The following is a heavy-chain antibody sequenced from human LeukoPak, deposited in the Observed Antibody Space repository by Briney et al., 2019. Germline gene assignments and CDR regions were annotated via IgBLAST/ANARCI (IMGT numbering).Heavy chain of an antibody. V-gene: IGHV3-21*01. Sequence: GGSLRLSCAASGFTFSSYSMNWVRQAPGQGLEWVSSISSSSSYIYYADSVKGRFTISRDNAKNSLYLQMNSLRAEDTAVYYCAELGITMIGGVWGKGTTVTICS. CDR2: ISSSSSYI. J-gene: IGHJ6*04. CDR1: GFTFSSYS. CDR3: AELGITMIGGV. D-gene: IGHD3-10*02.